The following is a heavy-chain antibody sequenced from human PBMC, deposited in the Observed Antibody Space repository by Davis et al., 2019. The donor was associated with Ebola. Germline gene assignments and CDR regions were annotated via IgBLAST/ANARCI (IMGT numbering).Heavy chain of an antibody. CDR1: GFTFSSYA. V-gene: IGHV3-23*01. D-gene: IGHD5-18*01. CDR3: ARGYIYGFFDF. J-gene: IGHJ4*02. Sequence: GSLKISCVASGFTFSSYAMSWVRQAPGKGLEWVSAFSGSDENTYYADSVKGRFTISRDNSKNTLYLEMDSLRAEDTAIYYCARGYIYGFFDFWGQGTQVTVAS. CDR2: FSGSDENT.